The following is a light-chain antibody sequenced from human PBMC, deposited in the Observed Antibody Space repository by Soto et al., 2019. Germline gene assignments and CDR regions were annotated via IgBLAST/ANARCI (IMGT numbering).Light chain of an antibody. CDR1: QSVSSD. V-gene: IGKV3-15*01. CDR2: GAS. J-gene: IGKJ4*01. Sequence: EILLTPSPGTPSLSPGERDTPSCPASQSVSSDLAWYQQKPGQAPRLLIYGASTRATGIPARFSGSGSGTEFTLTISSLQSEDFAVYYCQQYNNWALVIFGGGTKVDIK. CDR3: QQYNNWALVI.